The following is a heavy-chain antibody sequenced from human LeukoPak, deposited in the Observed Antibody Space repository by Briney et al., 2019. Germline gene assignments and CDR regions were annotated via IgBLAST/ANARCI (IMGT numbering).Heavy chain of an antibody. CDR2: ICPGDSDT. CDR3: TRQSQYCSTGTCYGID. D-gene: IGHD2-2*01. V-gene: IGHV5-51*01. J-gene: IGHJ4*02. CDR1: GYRFPAYW. Sequence: GESLKISCKGSGYRFPAYWIGWVRQMPGKGLEWMGIICPGDSDTRYSPSFQGQVTISADKSTSTAYLQWSSLQASDTAIYYCTRQSQYCSTGTCYGIDWGQGTLVAVSS.